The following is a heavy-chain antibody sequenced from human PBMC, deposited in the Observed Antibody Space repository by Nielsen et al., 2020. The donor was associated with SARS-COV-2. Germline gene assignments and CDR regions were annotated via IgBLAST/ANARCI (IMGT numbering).Heavy chain of an antibody. CDR3: ARDEGDYGYFYYGMDV. CDR2: IGVSGGGT. D-gene: IGHD4-17*01. J-gene: IGHJ6*02. CDR1: GFTFSNFA. V-gene: IGHV3-23*01. Sequence: GESLKISCAASGFTFSNFAMNWVRQAPGKGLEWVSTIGVSGGGTYYADSLKGRFTISRDNSKSTLYLQMHSLRPDDTAIYYCARDEGDYGYFYYGMDVWGQGATVTVSS.